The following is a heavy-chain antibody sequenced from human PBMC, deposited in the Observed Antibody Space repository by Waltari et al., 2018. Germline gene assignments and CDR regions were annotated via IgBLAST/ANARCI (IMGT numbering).Heavy chain of an antibody. D-gene: IGHD2-15*01. Sequence: QVQLQESGPGLVKPSETLSLTCTVSGGSISSYYWSWIRQPPGKGLEWIGYIYTSGNTNYNPSLKSRVTISVDTSKNQFSLKLSSVTAADTAVYYCARDPPIYCSGGSCYSPWGQGTLVTVSS. CDR3: ARDPPIYCSGGSCYSP. CDR1: GGSISSYY. J-gene: IGHJ5*02. V-gene: IGHV4-4*09. CDR2: IYTSGNT.